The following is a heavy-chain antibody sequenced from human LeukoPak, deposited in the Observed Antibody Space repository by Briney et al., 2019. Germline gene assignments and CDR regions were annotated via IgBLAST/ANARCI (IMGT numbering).Heavy chain of an antibody. D-gene: IGHD2-2*02. CDR3: AKDEHCSSTSCYTKLFDY. J-gene: IGHJ4*02. Sequence: GASVKVSCKASGGTFSSYAISWVRQAPGQGLEWMGGIIPIFGTANYAQKFQGRVTITADESTSTAYMELSSLRAEDTAVYYCAKDEHCSSTSCYTKLFDYWGQGTLVTVSS. V-gene: IGHV1-69*13. CDR1: GGTFSSYA. CDR2: IIPIFGTA.